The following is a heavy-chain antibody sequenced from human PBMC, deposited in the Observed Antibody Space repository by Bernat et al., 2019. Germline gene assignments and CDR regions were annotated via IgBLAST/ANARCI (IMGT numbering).Heavy chain of an antibody. J-gene: IGHJ4*02. CDR3: AKPYCSSTSCYAYFDY. V-gene: IGHV3-23*04. Sequence: VQLVESGGGVVQPGRSLRLSCAASGFTFRSYAMSWVRQAPGKGLEWVSVISAGGGSTYYADSLKGRFTISRDNSRNTLYLQMNSLRAEDTAVYYCAKPYCSSTSCYAYFDYWGQGTLVTVSS. CDR2: ISAGGGST. D-gene: IGHD2-2*01. CDR1: GFTFRSYA.